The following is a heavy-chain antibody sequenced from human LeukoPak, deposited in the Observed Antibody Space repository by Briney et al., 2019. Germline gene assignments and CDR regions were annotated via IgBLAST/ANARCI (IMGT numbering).Heavy chain of an antibody. V-gene: IGHV1-2*02. CDR3: AGMFGITVASPDY. J-gene: IGHJ4*02. Sequence: ASVKVSCKASGYTFTGYYIHWVRQAPGQGLEWTGWINPNSGGTNYAQKFQGRVTMTRDTSINTAYMELSSLRSDDTAVYYCAGMFGITVASPDYWGQGTLVTVSS. CDR1: GYTFTGYY. CDR2: INPNSGGT. D-gene: IGHD6-19*01.